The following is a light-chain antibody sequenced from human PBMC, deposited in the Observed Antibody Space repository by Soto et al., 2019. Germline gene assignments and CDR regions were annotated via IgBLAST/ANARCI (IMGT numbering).Light chain of an antibody. CDR3: SSYGASSTL. CDR1: GSEIGSYNY. V-gene: IGLV2-14*03. J-gene: IGLJ2*01. CDR2: DVS. Sequence: QSALTQPASLSGSPGQSITISCTGTGSEIGSYNYISWYQQHPGKAPKLMIFDVSYRPSGISDRFSGSKSGNTASLTISGLQPEDEADYYCSSYGASSTLFGGGTKVTVL.